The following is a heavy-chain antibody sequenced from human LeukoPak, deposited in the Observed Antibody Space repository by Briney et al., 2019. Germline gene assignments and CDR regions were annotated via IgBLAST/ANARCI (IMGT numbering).Heavy chain of an antibody. CDR2: ISSSSSYI. V-gene: IGHV3-21*01. J-gene: IGHJ6*03. CDR3: ARDVSWSGYHYYYYMDV. CDR1: GFTVSSNY. Sequence: GGSLRLSCAASGFTVSSNYMSWVRQAPGKGLEWVSSISSSSSYIYYADSVKGRFTISRDNAKNSLYLQMNSLRAEDTAVYYCARDVSWSGYHYYYYMDVWGKGTTVTVSS. D-gene: IGHD3-3*01.